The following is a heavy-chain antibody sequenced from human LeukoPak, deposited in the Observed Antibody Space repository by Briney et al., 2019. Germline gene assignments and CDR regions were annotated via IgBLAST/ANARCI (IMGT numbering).Heavy chain of an antibody. Sequence: GGSLRLSCAASGFTFSSYGMHWVRQAPGKGLEWVAVISYDGSNKYYADSVKGRFTISRDNSKNTLYLQMNSLRAEDTAVYYCAKDRRTVGLYYYYYMDVWGKGTTVTVSS. V-gene: IGHV3-30*18. CDR3: AKDRRTVGLYYYYYMDV. J-gene: IGHJ6*03. CDR1: GFTFSSYG. CDR2: ISYDGSNK. D-gene: IGHD4-11*01.